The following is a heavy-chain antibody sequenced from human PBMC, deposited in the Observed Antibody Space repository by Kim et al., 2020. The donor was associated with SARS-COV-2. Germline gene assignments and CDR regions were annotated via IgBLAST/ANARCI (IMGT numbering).Heavy chain of an antibody. CDR3: ARDNWGSGWYGGFDY. D-gene: IGHD6-19*01. J-gene: IGHJ4*02. Sequence: SETLSLTCTVSRGSVSSGSSFWSWIRQPPGKGLEWIGYMYYSGSTKYNPSLKSRVTISVDTSKNQFSLKLSSVTAADTAVYYCARDNWGSGWYGGFDYWGQGILVTVSS. CDR1: RGSVSSGSSF. V-gene: IGHV4-61*01. CDR2: MYYSGST.